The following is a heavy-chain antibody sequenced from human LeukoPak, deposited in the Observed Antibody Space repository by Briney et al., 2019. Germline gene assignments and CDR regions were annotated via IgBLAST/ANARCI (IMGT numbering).Heavy chain of an antibody. V-gene: IGHV3-30*02. J-gene: IGHJ4*02. Sequence: GGSLRLSCAASGFTFSSYGMHWVRQAPGKGLEWVAFIRYDGSNKYYADSVKGRFTISRDNSKSTLYLQMGSLRAEDMAVYYCARGPPFKGGLQYRYFDYWGQGTLVTVSS. CDR3: ARGPPFKGGLQYRYFDY. CDR1: GFTFSSYG. CDR2: IRYDGSNK. D-gene: IGHD5-24*01.